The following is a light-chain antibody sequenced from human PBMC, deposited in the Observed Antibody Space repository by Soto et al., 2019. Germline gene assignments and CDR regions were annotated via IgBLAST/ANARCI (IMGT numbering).Light chain of an antibody. CDR1: SSDVGSHNL. J-gene: IGLJ1*01. CDR2: EAS. CDR3: CSNADSSTYV. Sequence: QSVLTQPASMAGSPGQSITISCTGTSSDVGSHNLVSWYQQYSDKAPKLIIFEASKRPSGVSNRFSGSKSGSTASLTISGLQAEDEADYYCCSNADSSTYVFGTGTKVIVL. V-gene: IGLV2-23*01.